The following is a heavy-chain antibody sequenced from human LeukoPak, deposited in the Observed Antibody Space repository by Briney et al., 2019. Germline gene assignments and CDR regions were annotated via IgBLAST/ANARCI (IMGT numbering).Heavy chain of an antibody. V-gene: IGHV4-34*01. J-gene: IGHJ4*02. CDR2: INHSGST. D-gene: IGHD6-13*01. CDR1: GGSFSGYY. Sequence: SETLSLTCAVYGGSFSGYYWSWIRQPPGKGLEWIGEINHSGSTNYNPSLKSRVTISVDTSNNQFSLKLNSVTAADTAVYYCGTNEGSSWTAIDYWGQGTLVTVSS. CDR3: GTNEGSSWTAIDY.